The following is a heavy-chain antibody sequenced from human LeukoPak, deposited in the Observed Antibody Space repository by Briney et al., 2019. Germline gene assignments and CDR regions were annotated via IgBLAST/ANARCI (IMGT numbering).Heavy chain of an antibody. V-gene: IGHV3-48*03. CDR2: ISSSGSAI. Sequence: GGSLRLSCAASGFTFSSYEMNWVRQAPGKGLEWVSYISSSGSAIYYADSVKGRFTISRDNAKNSLYLQMNSLRAEDTAVYYCARESTYYDILTGYSGLGYWGQGTLVTVSS. J-gene: IGHJ4*02. CDR3: ARESTYYDILTGYSGLGY. D-gene: IGHD3-9*01. CDR1: GFTFSSYE.